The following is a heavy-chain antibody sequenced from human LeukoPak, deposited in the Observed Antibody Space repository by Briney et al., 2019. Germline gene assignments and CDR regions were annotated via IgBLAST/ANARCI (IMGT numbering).Heavy chain of an antibody. CDR1: GYTLTGYY. CDR3: ARDRNDGDYDYYYYMDV. V-gene: IGHV1-2*02. Sequence: ASVKVSCKASGYTLTGYYMNWVRQAPGQGLEWMGWINPNSGGTNYGQKFQGRVTMTRDTSISIVYMELSRLRSDDTAVYYCARDRNDGDYDYYYYMDVWGKGTTVTISS. D-gene: IGHD4-17*01. CDR2: INPNSGGT. J-gene: IGHJ6*03.